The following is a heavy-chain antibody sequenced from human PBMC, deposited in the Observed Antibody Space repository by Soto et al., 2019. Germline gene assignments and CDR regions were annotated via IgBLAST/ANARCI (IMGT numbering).Heavy chain of an antibody. V-gene: IGHV3-30*18. D-gene: IGHD3-10*01. CDR2: ISYDGYLK. J-gene: IGHJ6*02. Sequence: PVGSLRLSCEASGFTFSKYGMQWVRQAPGKGLGWVAVISYDGYLKYYVDSVKGRFTVARDNSKNTLLLEMNSLRVEDTAVYFCAKDFKVSGSHYGTLNYYYGMDVCGQRTTVTVSS. CDR1: GFTFSKYG. CDR3: AKDFKVSGSHYGTLNYYYGMDV.